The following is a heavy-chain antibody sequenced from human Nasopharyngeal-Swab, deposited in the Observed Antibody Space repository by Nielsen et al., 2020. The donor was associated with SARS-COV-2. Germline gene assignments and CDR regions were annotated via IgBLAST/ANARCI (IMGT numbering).Heavy chain of an antibody. CDR2: ISSSSSTI. CDR3: ARDRHSVATINEVIIDY. V-gene: IGHV3-48*04. D-gene: IGHD5-12*01. J-gene: IGHJ4*02. Sequence: GGSLRLSCAASGFTFSSYSMNWVRQAPGKGLEWVSYISSSSSTIYYADSVKGRFTISRDNAKNSLYLQMNSLRAEDTAVYYCARDRHSVATINEVIIDYWGQGTLVTVSS. CDR1: GFTFSSYS.